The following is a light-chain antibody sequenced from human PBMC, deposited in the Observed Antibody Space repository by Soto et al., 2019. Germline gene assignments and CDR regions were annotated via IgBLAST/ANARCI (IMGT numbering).Light chain of an antibody. CDR1: QSVSSSY. J-gene: IGKJ1*01. Sequence: EIGLTQSPGTLSLSPGERATLSCRASQSVSSSYLAWDQQKPGQAPRLLIYGASSRATGIPDRFSGSGSGTDYTLTISRLEPEDFAVYYCQQYGSSPRTFGQGTKVEIK. CDR3: QQYGSSPRT. V-gene: IGKV3-20*01. CDR2: GAS.